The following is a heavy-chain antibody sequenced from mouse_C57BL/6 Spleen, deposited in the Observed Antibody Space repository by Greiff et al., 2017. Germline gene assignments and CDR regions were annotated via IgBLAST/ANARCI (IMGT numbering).Heavy chain of an antibody. J-gene: IGHJ2*01. CDR3: ARVTTVVAHFDY. Sequence: QVQLKQSGAELARPGASVKLSCKASGYTFTSYGISWVKQRPGQGLEWIGEIYPRSGNTYYNEKFKGKATLTADKSSSTEYMELRSLTSEDSAVYFCARVTTVVAHFDYWGQGTTLTVSS. CDR1: GYTFTSYG. CDR2: IYPRSGNT. D-gene: IGHD1-1*01. V-gene: IGHV1-81*01.